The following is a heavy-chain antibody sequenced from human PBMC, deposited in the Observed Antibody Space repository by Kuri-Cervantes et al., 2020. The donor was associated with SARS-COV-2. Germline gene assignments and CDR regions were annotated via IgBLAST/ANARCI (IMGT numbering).Heavy chain of an antibody. Sequence: GESLKISCSASGSIFRNYVMYWVRQAPGKGLEYVSSIRNYGGSPYYGDSVKGRFTISRDNSKNTLYLQMDSLRVEDTAVYYCVGDESNVVQRGFWGQGSLVTVSS. V-gene: IGHV3-64D*08. CDR1: GSIFRNYV. J-gene: IGHJ4*02. CDR2: IRNYGGSP. CDR3: VGDESNVVQRGF. D-gene: IGHD2-21*01.